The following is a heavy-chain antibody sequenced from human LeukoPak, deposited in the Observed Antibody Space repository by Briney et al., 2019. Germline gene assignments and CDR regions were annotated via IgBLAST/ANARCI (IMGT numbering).Heavy chain of an antibody. D-gene: IGHD5-24*01. J-gene: IGHJ5*02. CDR1: GFTVSSNY. V-gene: IGHV3-53*01. CDR3: ARGFHGSSP. Sequence: SGGSLRLSCAASGFTVSSNYMNWVRQAPGKGLDWVSAIYRGGDPYYADSVKGRFTISRDNSKDTLYLEMNSLRAEDTAVYYCARGFHGSSPWGQGTLVTVSS. CDR2: IYRGGDP.